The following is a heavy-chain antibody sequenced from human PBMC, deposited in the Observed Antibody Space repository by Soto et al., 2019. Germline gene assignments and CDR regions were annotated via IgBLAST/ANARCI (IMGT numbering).Heavy chain of an antibody. V-gene: IGHV3-23*01. D-gene: IGHD3-22*01. CDR1: GFTFSSYA. CDR3: AKGLPYYYDSSGIGLFDY. CDR2: ISGSGGST. J-gene: IGHJ4*02. Sequence: GGSLRLSCAASGFTFSSYAMSWVRQAPGRGLEWVSAISGSGGSTYYADSVKGRFTISRDNSKNTLYLQMNSLRAEDTAVYYCAKGLPYYYDSSGIGLFDYWGQGTLVTVSS.